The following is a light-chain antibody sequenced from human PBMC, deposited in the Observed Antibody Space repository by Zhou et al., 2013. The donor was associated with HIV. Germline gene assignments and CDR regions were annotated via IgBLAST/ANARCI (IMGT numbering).Light chain of an antibody. Sequence: AIRLTQSPSSLSASTGDKVTITCRASQAVSTYLAWYQQKPGRPPKLTDLCCLHSAKWGPRPRFSGSGSGTRFLLSPSTACSLKILSSYFCQQYFGSPTFGQGTRGGSQT. CDR2: CL. J-gene: IGKJ1*01. V-gene: IGKV1-8*01. CDR3: QQYFGSPT. CDR1: QAVSTY.